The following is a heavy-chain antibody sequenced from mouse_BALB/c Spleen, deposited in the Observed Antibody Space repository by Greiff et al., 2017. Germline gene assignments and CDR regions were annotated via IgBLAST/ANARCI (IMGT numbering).Heavy chain of an antibody. CDR3: ARHGSYDWYFDV. CDR2: ISSGGGST. V-gene: IGHV5-12-1*01. J-gene: IGHJ1*01. D-gene: IGHD2-12*01. Sequence: EVKLMESGGGLVKPGGSLKLSCAASGFAFSSYDMSWVRQTPEKRLEWVAYISSGGGSTYYPDTVKGRFTISRDNAKNTLYLQMSSLKSEDTAMYYCARHGSYDWYFDVWGAGTTVTVSS. CDR1: GFAFSSYD.